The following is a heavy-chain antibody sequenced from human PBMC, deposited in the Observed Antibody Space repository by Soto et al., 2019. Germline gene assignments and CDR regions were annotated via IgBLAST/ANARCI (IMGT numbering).Heavy chain of an antibody. D-gene: IGHD1-1*01. J-gene: IGHJ5*01. CDR1: GFMFGTSG. CDR2: IWLDGSER. V-gene: IGHV3-33*01. CDR3: ARDASGTTSFLAS. Sequence: PGGSLRLSCEASGFMFGTSGMHWVRQAPGKGLEWVSGIWLDGSERYYSGSVKGRFTISRDNSKNTLFLQMNSLRVEDTAVYFCARDASGTTSFLASWGQGTLVTVSS.